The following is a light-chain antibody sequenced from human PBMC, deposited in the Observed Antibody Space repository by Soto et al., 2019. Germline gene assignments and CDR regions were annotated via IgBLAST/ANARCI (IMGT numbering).Light chain of an antibody. CDR3: QQRISRPT. Sequence: EIVLTQSPGTLSLSPGERATHSCRASQSVSSYLAWYQQKPGQAPRLLISDASNRATGIPARFSGSGSGTDFTLTISSLEPEDFAVYYCQQRISRPTFGGGTKVEIK. CDR2: DAS. V-gene: IGKV3-11*01. J-gene: IGKJ4*01. CDR1: QSVSSY.